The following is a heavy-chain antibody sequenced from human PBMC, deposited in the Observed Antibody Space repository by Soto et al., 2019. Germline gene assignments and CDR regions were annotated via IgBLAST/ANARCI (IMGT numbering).Heavy chain of an antibody. D-gene: IGHD6-6*01. CDR2: IIPIFGTA. CDR3: ARWGGQLGWFDP. J-gene: IGHJ5*02. V-gene: IGHV1-69*13. Sequence: SVKVCCKASGGTFSSYAISWVRQAPGQGLEWMGGIIPIFGTANYAQKFQGRVTITADESTSTAYMELSSLRSEDTAVYYCARWGGQLGWFDPWGQGTLVTVSS. CDR1: GGTFSSYA.